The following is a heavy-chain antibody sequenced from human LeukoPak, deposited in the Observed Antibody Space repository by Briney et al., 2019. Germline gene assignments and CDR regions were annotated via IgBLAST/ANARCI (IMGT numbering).Heavy chain of an antibody. CDR2: ISSSSSYI. J-gene: IGHJ4*02. D-gene: IGHD1-26*01. Sequence: GSLRLSCAASGFTFSSYSMNWVRQAPGKGLEWVSSISSSSSYIYYADSVKGRFTISRDNAKNSLYLQMNSLRAEDTAVYYCARDLFVVRATFGYWGQGTLVTVSS. CDR3: ARDLFVVRATFGY. V-gene: IGHV3-21*01. CDR1: GFTFSSYS.